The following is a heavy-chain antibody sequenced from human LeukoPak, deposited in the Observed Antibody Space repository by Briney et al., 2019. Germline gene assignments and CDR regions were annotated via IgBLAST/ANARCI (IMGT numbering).Heavy chain of an antibody. V-gene: IGHV3-64D*06. CDR1: GFTFSTYV. J-gene: IGHJ4*02. Sequence: GGSLRLSCSVSGFTFSTYVMHWVRQAPGKGLEYVSAISSNGDNTYYADSVKGRFTISRDNSKNTLHLQMSSLRADDTAVYYCVRGTGYWGQGTLVTVS. CDR3: VRGTGY. CDR2: ISSNGDNT.